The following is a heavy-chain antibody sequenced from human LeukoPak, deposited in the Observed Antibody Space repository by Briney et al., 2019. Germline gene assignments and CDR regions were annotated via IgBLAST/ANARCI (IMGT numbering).Heavy chain of an antibody. CDR3: ARNYCSSTSCYTGHDAFDI. J-gene: IGHJ3*02. D-gene: IGHD2-2*02. CDR2: INHSGST. CDR1: GGSFSGYY. Sequence: KPSETLSLTCAVYGGSFSGYYWSWIRQPPGKGLEWIGEINHSGSTNYNPSLKSRVTISVDTSKNQFSLKLSSVTAADTAVYYCARNYCSSTSCYTGHDAFDIWGQGTMVTVSS. V-gene: IGHV4-34*01.